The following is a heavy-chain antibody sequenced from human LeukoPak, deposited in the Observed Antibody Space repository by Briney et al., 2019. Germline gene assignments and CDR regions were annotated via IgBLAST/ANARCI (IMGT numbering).Heavy chain of an antibody. CDR3: ARDRLVVVSAALKSYYYYYMDV. CDR1: DDSIRYYY. V-gene: IGHV4-4*07. CDR2: TYSSGCT. Sequence: SETLSLTCTVSDDSIRYYYWSWIRQPAGRGLAGMERTYSSGCTNYNPPLKSPVTMSVDTSKIQFSLNLSSVTAADTAVYYCARDRLVVVSAALKSYYYYYMDVWGKGTTVTVSS. J-gene: IGHJ6*03. D-gene: IGHD2-2*01.